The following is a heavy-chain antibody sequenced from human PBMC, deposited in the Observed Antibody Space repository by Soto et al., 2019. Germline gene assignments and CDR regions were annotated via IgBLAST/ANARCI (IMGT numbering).Heavy chain of an antibody. Sequence: GGSLRLSCAASGFTFSSYGMHWVRQAPGKGLEWVAVIWYDGSNKYYADSVKGRFTISRDNSKNTLYLQMNSLRAEDTAVYYCARDTDILTGYYDEYYFDYWGQGTLVTVSS. D-gene: IGHD3-9*01. CDR1: GFTFSSYG. CDR2: IWYDGSNK. CDR3: ARDTDILTGYYDEYYFDY. V-gene: IGHV3-33*01. J-gene: IGHJ4*02.